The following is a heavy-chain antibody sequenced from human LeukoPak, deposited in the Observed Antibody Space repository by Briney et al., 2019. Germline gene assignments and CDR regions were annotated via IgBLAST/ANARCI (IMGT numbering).Heavy chain of an antibody. CDR2: ISGRGGST. D-gene: IGHD6-6*01. CDR1: GFTFSSYA. V-gene: IGHV3-23*01. CDR3: ANASGPSSSSDFDY. J-gene: IGHJ4*02. Sequence: GGPLRLSCAASGFTFSSYAMSWVRQAPGKGLEWVSAISGRGGSTYYGDSVKGRFTISRDNSKNTLYLQMNSLRAEDTAVYYCANASGPSSSSDFDYWGQGTLVTVSS.